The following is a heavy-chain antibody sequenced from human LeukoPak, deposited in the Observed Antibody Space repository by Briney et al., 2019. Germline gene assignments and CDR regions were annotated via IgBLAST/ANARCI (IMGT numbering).Heavy chain of an antibody. CDR3: ARGPRYCSGGSCYSGTIRG. CDR2: MNPNSGNT. D-gene: IGHD2-15*01. V-gene: IGHV1-8*01. CDR1: GYTFTSYD. Sequence: ASVKVSCKASGYTFTSYDINWVRQATGQGLEWMGRMNPNSGNTGYAQKFQGRVTMTRNSSISTAYLELSSLRSEGTAVYYCARGPRYCSGGSCYSGTIRGWGQGTLVTVSS. J-gene: IGHJ4*02.